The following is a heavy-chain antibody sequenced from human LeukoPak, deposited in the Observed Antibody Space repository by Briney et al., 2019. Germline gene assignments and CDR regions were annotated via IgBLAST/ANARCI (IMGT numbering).Heavy chain of an antibody. CDR3: ARASVSTGHAFDI. Sequence: GGSLRLSCEASGFTFSNYEMNWVRQAPGEGLEWVSYISSLSGTIYYADSVKGRFTISRDNAKNSLYLQMNSLRAEDTAMYYCARASVSTGHAFDIWGQGTMVTVSS. CDR1: GFTFSNYE. CDR2: ISSLSGTI. V-gene: IGHV3-48*01. J-gene: IGHJ3*02. D-gene: IGHD4-17*01.